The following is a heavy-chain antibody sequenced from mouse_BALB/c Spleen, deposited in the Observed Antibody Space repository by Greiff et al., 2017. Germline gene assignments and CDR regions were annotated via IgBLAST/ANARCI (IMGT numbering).Heavy chain of an antibody. CDR3: ARSTMITYYVDY. V-gene: IGHV5-9*03. D-gene: IGHD2-4*01. CDR1: GFTFSSYT. J-gene: IGHJ2*01. Sequence: EVKLVESGGGLVKPGGSLKLSCAASGFTFSSYTMSWVRQTPEKRLEWVATISSGGGNTYYPDSVKGRFTISRDNAKNNLYLQMSSLRSEDTALYYCARSTMITYYVDYWGQGTTLTVSS. CDR2: ISSGGGNT.